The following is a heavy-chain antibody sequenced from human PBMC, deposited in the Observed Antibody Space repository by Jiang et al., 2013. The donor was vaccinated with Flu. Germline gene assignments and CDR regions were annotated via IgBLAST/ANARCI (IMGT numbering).Heavy chain of an antibody. CDR2: ISYDGSNK. D-gene: IGHD3-22*01. Sequence: VQLVESGGGVVQPGRSLRLSCAASGFTFSSYGMHWARQAPGKGLEWVAVISYDGSNKYYADSVKGRFTISRDNSKNTLYLQMNSLRAEDTAVYYCAKDLAGYYDSSGDSAFDIWGQGTMVTVSS. J-gene: IGHJ3*02. V-gene: IGHV3-30*18. CDR1: GFTFSSYG. CDR3: AKDLAGYYDSSGDSAFDI.